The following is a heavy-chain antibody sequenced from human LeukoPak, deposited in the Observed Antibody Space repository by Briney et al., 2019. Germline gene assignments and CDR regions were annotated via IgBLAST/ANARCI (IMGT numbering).Heavy chain of an antibody. CDR3: ARDSQIVPAAAGAFDI. J-gene: IGHJ3*02. D-gene: IGHD2-2*01. CDR1: GYTFTSYD. CDR2: MNPNSGNT. Sequence: ASVKVSCKASGYTFTSYDINWVRQATGQGLEWMEWMNPNSGNTGYAQKFQGRVTMTRNTSISTAYMELSSLRSEDTAVYYCARDSQIVPAAAGAFDIWGQGTMVTVSS. V-gene: IGHV1-8*01.